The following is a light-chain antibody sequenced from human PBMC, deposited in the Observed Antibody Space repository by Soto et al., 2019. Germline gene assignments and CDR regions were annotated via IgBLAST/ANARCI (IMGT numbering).Light chain of an antibody. CDR1: QSVSSNY. J-gene: IGKJ1*01. CDR2: GAS. V-gene: IGKV3-20*01. CDR3: QQYDTSPRT. Sequence: EVMLTQSPGTLSLSPGERATLSCRASQSVSSNYLAWYQQKYGQAPRLLIYGASNRATGIPDRFSASGSGTDFTLTIRRLEPEDFAGYYCQQYDTSPRTFGQGTKVEFK.